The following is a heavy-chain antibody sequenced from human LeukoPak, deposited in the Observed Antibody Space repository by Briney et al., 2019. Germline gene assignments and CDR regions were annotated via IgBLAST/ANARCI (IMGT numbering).Heavy chain of an antibody. CDR3: VRDLGGRSGH. V-gene: IGHV3-7*01. Sequence: GGSLRLSCAASGFTLSSYWMSWVRQAPGKGLEWVANIKKDGSQKYYVDSVEGRFTISRDNAKNSVYLQMNSLRAEDTAVYYCVRDLGGRSGHWGQGTLVTVSS. CDR1: GFTLSSYW. J-gene: IGHJ4*02. CDR2: IKKDGSQK. D-gene: IGHD1-26*01.